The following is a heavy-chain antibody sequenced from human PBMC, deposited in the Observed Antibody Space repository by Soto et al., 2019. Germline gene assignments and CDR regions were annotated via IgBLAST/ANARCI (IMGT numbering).Heavy chain of an antibody. CDR3: ARGWNGGRRLDY. D-gene: IGHD3-16*01. CDR2: INAGNGNT. CDR1: GYTFTRYA. J-gene: IGHJ4*02. Sequence: ASVKVSCNSSGYTFTRYAMHWDRQAPGQRLEWMGWINAGNGNTKYSQKFQGRVTITRDTSASTAYMELSSLRSEDTAVYYCARGWNGGRRLDYWGQGTLVTVSS. V-gene: IGHV1-3*01.